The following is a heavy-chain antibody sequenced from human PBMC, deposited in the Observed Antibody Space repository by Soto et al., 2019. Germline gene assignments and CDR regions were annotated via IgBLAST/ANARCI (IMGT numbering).Heavy chain of an antibody. CDR3: ARHGDRKSVVPAAMLDY. CDR2: IYYIGST. V-gene: IGHV4-59*08. J-gene: IGHJ4*02. CDR1: GGSINSDY. Sequence: SETLSLTCTVSGGSINSDYWSWIRQPPGKGLEWIGYIYYIGSTNYNPSLKSRVTISVDTSKNQFSLKLSSVTAADTAVYYCARHGDRKSVVPAAMLDYWGQGTLVTVSS. D-gene: IGHD2-2*01.